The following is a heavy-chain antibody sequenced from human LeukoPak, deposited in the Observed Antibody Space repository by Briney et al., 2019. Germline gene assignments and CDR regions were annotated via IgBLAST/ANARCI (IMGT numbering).Heavy chain of an antibody. D-gene: IGHD3-10*01. CDR1: GFTFSSYG. Sequence: GGSLRLSCAASGFTFSSYGMHWVRQAPGKGLEWVAFIRYDGSNKYYADSVKGRFTISRDNSKNTLYLQMSSLRAEDTAVYYCARDRGAMVGFDYWGQGTLVTVSS. CDR3: ARDRGAMVGFDY. J-gene: IGHJ4*02. CDR2: IRYDGSNK. V-gene: IGHV3-30*02.